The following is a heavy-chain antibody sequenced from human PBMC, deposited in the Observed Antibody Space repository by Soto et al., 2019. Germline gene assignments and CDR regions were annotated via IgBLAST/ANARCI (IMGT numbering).Heavy chain of an antibody. CDR1: GFTFSSYA. D-gene: IGHD3-10*01. V-gene: IGHV3-23*01. CDR3: AKSLSGLLWSGVFRY. CDR2: ISGSGGST. Sequence: VGSLRLSCAASGFTFSSYAMSWVRQAPGKGLEWVSSISGSGGSTYYTDSVKGRFTISRDNSKNTLYLQMNSLRAEDTTIYYCAKSLSGLLWSGVFRYWGQGTLVTGS. J-gene: IGHJ4*02.